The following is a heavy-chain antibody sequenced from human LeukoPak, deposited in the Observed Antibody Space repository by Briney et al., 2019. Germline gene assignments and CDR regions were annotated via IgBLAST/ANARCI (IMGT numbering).Heavy chain of an antibody. J-gene: IGHJ4*02. Sequence: SETLSLTCTVSGGSVSSGSYYWSWIRQPPGKGLEWIGYIYYSGSTYYNPSLKSRVTISVDTSKNQFSLKLSSVTAADTAVYYCARKTALYGHFDYWGQGTLVTVSS. CDR2: IYYSGST. V-gene: IGHV4-61*01. D-gene: IGHD3-10*01. CDR3: ARKTALYGHFDY. CDR1: GGSVSSGSYY.